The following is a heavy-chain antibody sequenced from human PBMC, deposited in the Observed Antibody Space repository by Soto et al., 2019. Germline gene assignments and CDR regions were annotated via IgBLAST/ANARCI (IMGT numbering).Heavy chain of an antibody. D-gene: IGHD3-3*01. CDR2: IYYSGST. V-gene: IGHV4-59*01. J-gene: IGHJ3*02. CDR3: ARGGFWSGYYNGAFDI. Sequence: ETLSLTCTVSGGSTSSYYWSWIRQPPGKGLEWIGYIYYSGSTNYNPSLKSRVTISVDTSKNQFSLKLSSVTAADTAVYYCARGGFWSGYYNGAFDIWGQGTMVTVSS. CDR1: GGSTSSYY.